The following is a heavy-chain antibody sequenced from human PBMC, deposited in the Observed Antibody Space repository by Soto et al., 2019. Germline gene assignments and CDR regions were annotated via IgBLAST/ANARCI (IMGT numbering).Heavy chain of an antibody. CDR1: GGSISSSAYY. D-gene: IGHD5-18*01. J-gene: IGHJ4*02. CDR3: AREYTYGSTFFDC. CDR2: ISRSGST. Sequence: QVQLQESGPGLVKPSQTLSLTCTVSGGSISSSAYYWSWIRQHPGKGLEWIGYISRSGSTYYNPSLKRRVIISVDTSKTQFSLSLTSVTAADTAVYYCAREYTYGSTFFDCWGQGALVTVSS. V-gene: IGHV4-31*03.